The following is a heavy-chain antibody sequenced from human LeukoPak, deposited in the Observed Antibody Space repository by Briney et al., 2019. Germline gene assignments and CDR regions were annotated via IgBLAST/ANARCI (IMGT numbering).Heavy chain of an antibody. J-gene: IGHJ6*02. CDR2: ISSSSTYL. CDR1: AFTFSSYS. Sequence: GGSLRLSCAASAFTFSSYSMNCVRQAPGKGLEWVSSISSSSTYLNYAASVKGRFTISRDNAKNSLYLQMNSLRAEDTAVYYCARDYGTKDYYYYGMDVWGQGTTVTVSS. V-gene: IGHV3-21*01. D-gene: IGHD3-16*01. CDR3: ARDYGTKDYYYYGMDV.